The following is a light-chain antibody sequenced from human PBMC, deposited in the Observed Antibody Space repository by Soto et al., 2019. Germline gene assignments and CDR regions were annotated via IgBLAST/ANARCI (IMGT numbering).Light chain of an antibody. CDR1: QSVSSY. CDR3: QQRSNWPIIT. J-gene: IGKJ5*01. CDR2: DAS. Sequence: IVFTQSPATLSLSPRERATLSCRASQSVSSYLAWYQQKPGQAPRLLIYDASNRATGIPARFSGSGSGTDFTLTISSLEPEDFAVYYCQQRSNWPIITFGQGTRLEIK. V-gene: IGKV3-11*01.